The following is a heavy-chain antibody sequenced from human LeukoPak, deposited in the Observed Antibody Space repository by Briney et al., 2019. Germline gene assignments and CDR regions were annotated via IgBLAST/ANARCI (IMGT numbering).Heavy chain of an antibody. J-gene: IGHJ3*02. Sequence: SGSLSLTCPVSGGSISSYYWSWIRQPPGKGLEWIGYIHYSGSTNSNPSLKSRVTISVDTSKNQFSLKLSSVTAADTAVYYCARDHSSSDAFDIWGQGTMVTVSS. D-gene: IGHD6-13*01. CDR3: ARDHSSSDAFDI. CDR2: IHYSGST. CDR1: GGSISSYY. V-gene: IGHV4-59*01.